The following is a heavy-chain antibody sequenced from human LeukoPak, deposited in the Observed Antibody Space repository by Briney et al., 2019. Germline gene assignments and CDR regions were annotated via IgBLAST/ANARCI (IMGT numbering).Heavy chain of an antibody. V-gene: IGHV3-21*05. CDR3: ARRVSLHGNYYFDY. Sequence: RGSLRLSCAASGFTFSSYEMNWVRHAPGRGLEWVSYISSSSSYINYTDSVKGRFTISRDNAKSSLYMQMNSLRVEDTAVYYCARRVSLHGNYYFDYWGQGALVTVSS. D-gene: IGHD6-13*01. CDR1: GFTFSSYE. CDR2: ISSSSSYI. J-gene: IGHJ4*02.